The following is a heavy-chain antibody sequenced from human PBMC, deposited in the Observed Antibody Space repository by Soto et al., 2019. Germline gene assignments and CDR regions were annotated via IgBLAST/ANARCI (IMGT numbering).Heavy chain of an antibody. J-gene: IGHJ4*02. Sequence: PSETLSLTCTVSGGSISSYYWSWIRQPPGKGLEWIGYIYYSGSTNHNPSLKSRVTISVDTSKNQFSLKVSSVTAADTAVYYCARAPDIAMATVFDHWGQGTLVTVSS. CDR1: GGSISSYY. D-gene: IGHD5-18*01. CDR2: IYYSGST. V-gene: IGHV4-59*01. CDR3: ARAPDIAMATVFDH.